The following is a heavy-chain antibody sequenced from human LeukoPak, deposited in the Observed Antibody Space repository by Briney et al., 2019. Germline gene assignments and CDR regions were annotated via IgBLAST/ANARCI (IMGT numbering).Heavy chain of an antibody. D-gene: IGHD6-25*01. CDR1: GYTFTSHV. Sequence: GASVKVSCKASGYTFTSHVINWVRQAPGQGLEWMGGIIPIFGTANYAQKFQGRVTMTRDTSITTAYMELTRLRSDDTAVYYCARDPAALYSYYYYMDVWGKGTTVTVSS. CDR2: IIPIFGTA. J-gene: IGHJ6*03. V-gene: IGHV1-2*02. CDR3: ARDPAALYSYYYYMDV.